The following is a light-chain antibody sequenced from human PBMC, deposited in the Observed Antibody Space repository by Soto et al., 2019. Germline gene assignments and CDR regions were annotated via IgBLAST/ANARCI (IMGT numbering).Light chain of an antibody. V-gene: IGLV2-8*01. CDR2: EVN. CDR3: SSYAGSHHFV. Sequence: QSLRTQPPSATGSPVHAGTISCNETNNDIGGYTYVSWYQQPPGKDTKIMIYEVNKRPSAVPDRFAGSKSGSTASLTVSGLQAEDEADYYCSSYAGSHHFVFGTGTKVTVI. J-gene: IGLJ1*01. CDR1: NNDIGGYTY.